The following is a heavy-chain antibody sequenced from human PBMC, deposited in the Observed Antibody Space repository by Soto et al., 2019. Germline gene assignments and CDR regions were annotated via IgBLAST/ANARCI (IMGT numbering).Heavy chain of an antibody. D-gene: IGHD3-9*01. CDR2: VSTSGAT. CDR1: DDFISSYY. J-gene: IGHJ6*02. V-gene: IGHV4-4*07. Sequence: QVQLQESGPRLVKPSETLSLTCTVSDDFISSYYWNWIRQPAGKGLEWIGRVSTSGATNYNPSLESRVTMSVDTSKKQFSLKLTSVTAAYKAVYFCARADYEILAGSYAMDVWGQGTTVTVSS. CDR3: ARADYEILAGSYAMDV.